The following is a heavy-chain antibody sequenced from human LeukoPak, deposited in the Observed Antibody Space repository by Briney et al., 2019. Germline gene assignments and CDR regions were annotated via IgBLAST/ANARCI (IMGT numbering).Heavy chain of an antibody. CDR1: GYTFTNYG. D-gene: IGHD4-17*01. CDR2: ISGYNGKT. V-gene: IGHV1-18*01. CDR3: ARDDYGGYVSYLQH. J-gene: IGHJ1*01. Sequence: ASVKVSCKASGYTFTNYGISWVRQAPGQGPEWMGWISGYNGKTNYAQKFQGRVTMATDTSTSTAYMDLRSLRSDDTAVYYCARDDYGGYVSYLQHWGQGTLVIVSS.